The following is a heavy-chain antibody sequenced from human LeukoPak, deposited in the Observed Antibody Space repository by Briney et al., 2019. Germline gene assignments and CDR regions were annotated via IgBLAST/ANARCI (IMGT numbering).Heavy chain of an antibody. V-gene: IGHV4-59*11. D-gene: IGHD5-18*01. J-gene: IGHJ4*02. CDR1: GGSMTTHQ. CDR2: VFDSGRT. CDR3: TSIKRGNIFGYFDF. Sequence: PETLSLTCTVSGGSMTTHQWSWIRQTPRKGLGWIGYVFDSGRTKENPSLKSRVTLAADTSKNQLSLRLSSVSAADTAVYYCTSIKRGNIFGYFDFWGQGILVTVSS.